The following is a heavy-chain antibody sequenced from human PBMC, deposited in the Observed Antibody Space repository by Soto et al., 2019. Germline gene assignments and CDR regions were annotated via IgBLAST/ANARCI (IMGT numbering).Heavy chain of an antibody. Sequence: GGSLRLSCAASGLTLSNYAMGWVRQAPGKGLEWVSGISGRGGETYYADSVKGRFTISRDNSENTLYLQMNSLRAEDTAVYYCARATGVGAMYYFDYWGQGTLVTVSS. CDR1: GLTLSNYA. D-gene: IGHD1-26*01. J-gene: IGHJ4*02. CDR3: ARATGVGAMYYFDY. V-gene: IGHV3-23*01. CDR2: ISGRGGET.